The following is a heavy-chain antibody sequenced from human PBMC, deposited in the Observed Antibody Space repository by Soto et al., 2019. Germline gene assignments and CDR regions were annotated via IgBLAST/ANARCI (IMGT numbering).Heavy chain of an antibody. Sequence: EVQLVESGGGLVQPGGSLKLSCAASGFTFSGSAMHWVRQASGKGLEWVGRIRSKPNNYATAYGASVKGRFTISRDDSKNTAYLQMNSLNTEDTAVYYCSRQASDFWSGKPQYYMDVWGKGTTVNVSS. CDR3: SRQASDFWSGKPQYYMDV. CDR1: GFTFSGSA. CDR2: IRSKPNNYAT. J-gene: IGHJ6*03. D-gene: IGHD3-3*01. V-gene: IGHV3-73*01.